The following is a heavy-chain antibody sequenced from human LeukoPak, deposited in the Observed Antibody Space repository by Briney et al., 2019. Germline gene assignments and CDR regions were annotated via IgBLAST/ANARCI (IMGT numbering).Heavy chain of an antibody. V-gene: IGHV1-2*02. D-gene: IGHD3-10*01. CDR2: INPNSGGT. CDR1: GYTFTGYY. CDR3: ARCRGSGLTGFPNWFDP. Sequence: ASVKVSCKASGYTFTGYYMHWVRQAPGQGLEWIGWINPNSGGTNYAQKFQGRVTMTRDTSISTAYMELSRLRSDDTAVYYCARCRGSGLTGFPNWFDPWGQGTLITVSS. J-gene: IGHJ5*02.